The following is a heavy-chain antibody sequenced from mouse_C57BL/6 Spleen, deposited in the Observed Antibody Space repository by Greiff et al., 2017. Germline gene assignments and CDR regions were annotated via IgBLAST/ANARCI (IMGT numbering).Heavy chain of an antibody. J-gene: IGHJ2*01. V-gene: IGHV1-82*01. D-gene: IGHD3-2*02. CDR1: GYAFSSSW. CDR2: IYPGDGDT. CDR3: ARGAQAYFDY. Sequence: QVQLQQSGPELVKPGASVKISCKASGYAFSSSWMNWVKQRPGQGLEWIGRIYPGDGDTNYNGKFKGKATLTADKSSSTAYMQLSSLTSEDSAVYFCARGAQAYFDYWGQGTTLTVSS.